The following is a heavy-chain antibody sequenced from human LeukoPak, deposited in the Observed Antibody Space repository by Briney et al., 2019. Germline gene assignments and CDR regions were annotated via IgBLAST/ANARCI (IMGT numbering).Heavy chain of an antibody. CDR1: GFASSTYN. CDR2: LNSSGKYV. D-gene: IGHD6-6*01. CDR3: ARDRYGSSVGGMDV. V-gene: IGHV3-21*06. J-gene: IGHJ6*02. Sequence: GVSLRRTCSGSGFASSTYNMKWQRQAPGKGRQWVSSLNSSGKYVYYEDSVKGRFTLSRDDAKNELFLQMNSLRPEDTAVYYCARDRYGSSVGGMDVWGQGTTVTVSS.